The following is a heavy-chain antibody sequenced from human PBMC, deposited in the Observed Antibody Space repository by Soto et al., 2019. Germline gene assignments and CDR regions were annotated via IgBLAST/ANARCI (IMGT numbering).Heavy chain of an antibody. CDR3: AKALF. Sequence: QVQLVESGGGVVQPGRSLRLSCAASGFTFSSYGMHWVRQAPGKGLEWVAVISYDGSNKYYADSVKGRFTISRDNSKNTLYLQMNSLRAEDTAEYYCAKALFWSQGTLLTVSS. CDR2: ISYDGSNK. J-gene: IGHJ4*02. CDR1: GFTFSSYG. V-gene: IGHV3-30*18.